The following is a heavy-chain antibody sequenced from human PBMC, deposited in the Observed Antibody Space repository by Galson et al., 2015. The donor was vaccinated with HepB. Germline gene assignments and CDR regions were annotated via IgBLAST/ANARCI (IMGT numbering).Heavy chain of an antibody. CDR3: ARDDSYKWYVAHGMYFDY. D-gene: IGHD1-1*01. CDR2: TYYRSKSYN. Sequence: CAISGDSVSSNSAAWHWIRQSPSRGLEWLGRTYYRSKSYNDYAVSVKSRITINADTSKNQFSLHLNSVTPEDTAVYYCARDDSYKWYVAHGMYFDYWGQGTLVTVSS. J-gene: IGHJ4*02. CDR1: GDSVSSNSAA. V-gene: IGHV6-1*01.